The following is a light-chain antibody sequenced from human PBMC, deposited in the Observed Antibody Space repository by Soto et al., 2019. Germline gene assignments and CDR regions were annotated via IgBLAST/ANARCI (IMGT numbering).Light chain of an antibody. V-gene: IGKV1-5*01. J-gene: IGKJ1*01. CDR3: QQYNSFSRT. CDR1: QSISSW. Sequence: DVQFYQXPSTLSXXXXGXVXXXCRASQSISSWLAWYQQKPGKAPKFLIYDASSLERGVPSRFSGSGSGTGFTLTISSLHPDDFATYYCQQYNSFSRTFGQGTKVDIK. CDR2: DAS.